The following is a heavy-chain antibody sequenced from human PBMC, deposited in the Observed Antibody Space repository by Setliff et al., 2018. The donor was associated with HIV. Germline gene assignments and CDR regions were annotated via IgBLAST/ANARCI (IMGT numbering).Heavy chain of an antibody. D-gene: IGHD3-16*01. V-gene: IGHV3-21*01. J-gene: IGHJ4*02. CDR1: GFTFSSYA. CDR2: ISSTSSSI. Sequence: KPGGSLRLSCAASGFTFSSYAMSWVRQAPGKGLEWVSSISSTSSSIYYADSLKGRFTISRDNAKNSLYLQMNSLRAEDTAVYYCARDRIESALNYWGQGTLATGSS. CDR3: ARDRIESALNY.